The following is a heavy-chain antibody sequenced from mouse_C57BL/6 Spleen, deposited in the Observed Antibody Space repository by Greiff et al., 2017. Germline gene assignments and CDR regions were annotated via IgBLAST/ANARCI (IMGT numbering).Heavy chain of an antibody. V-gene: IGHV1-69*01. D-gene: IGHD1-1*01. CDR1: GYTFTSYW. J-gene: IGHJ2*01. CDR3: ARKGVYYGGSGGRGDFDY. Sequence: QVQLQQPGAELVMPGASVKLSCKASGYTFTSYWMHWVKQRPGQGLEWIGEIDPSDSYTNYNQKFKGKSTLTVDKSSSTAYMQLSSLTSEDSAVYDCARKGVYYGGSGGRGDFDYWGQGTTLTVAS. CDR2: IDPSDSYT.